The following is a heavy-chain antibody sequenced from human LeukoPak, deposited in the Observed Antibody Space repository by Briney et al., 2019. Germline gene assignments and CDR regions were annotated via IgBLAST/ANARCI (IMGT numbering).Heavy chain of an antibody. CDR1: GGSISSGDYY. Sequence: PSQTLSLTCTVSGGSISSGDYYWSWIRQPPGKGLEWIGYIYYSGSTYYSPSLKSRVTISVDTSKNQFSLKLSSVTAADTAVYYCASEVRVRGVIKEDAFDIWGQGTMVTVSS. V-gene: IGHV4-30-4*01. D-gene: IGHD3-10*01. J-gene: IGHJ3*02. CDR3: ASEVRVRGVIKEDAFDI. CDR2: IYYSGST.